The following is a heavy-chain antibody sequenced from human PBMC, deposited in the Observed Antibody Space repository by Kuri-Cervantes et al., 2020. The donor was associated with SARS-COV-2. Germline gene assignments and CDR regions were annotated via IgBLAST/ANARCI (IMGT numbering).Heavy chain of an antibody. V-gene: IGHV4-38-2*02. J-gene: IGHJ6*03. CDR2: IYYSGST. CDR1: GYSISSGYY. CDR3: ARHGDSGWYNYYYYMDV. Sequence: SETLSLTCTVSGYSISSGYYWGWIRQPPGKGLEWIGSIYYSGSTYYNPSLKSRVTISVDTSKNQFSLKLSSVTAADTAVYYCARHGDSGWYNYYYYMDVWGKGTTVTVSS. D-gene: IGHD6-19*01.